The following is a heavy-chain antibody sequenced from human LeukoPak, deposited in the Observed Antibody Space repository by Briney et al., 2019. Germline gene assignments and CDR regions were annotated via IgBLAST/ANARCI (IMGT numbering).Heavy chain of an antibody. Sequence: KPGGSLRLSCAASGFTFSDYYMSWIRQAPGKGLEWVSYISNTGSTTQYADSVKGQFTISRDNAKNSLHLQMNSLRAEDTAVYYCARVRGSYSVDYWGQGTLVTVSS. CDR1: GFTFSDYY. D-gene: IGHD1-26*01. J-gene: IGHJ4*02. CDR2: ISNTGSTT. V-gene: IGHV3-11*04. CDR3: ARVRGSYSVDY.